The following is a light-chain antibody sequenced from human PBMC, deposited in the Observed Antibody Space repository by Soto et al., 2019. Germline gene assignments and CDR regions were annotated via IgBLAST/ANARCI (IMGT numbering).Light chain of an antibody. CDR1: SGHSTYI. V-gene: IGLV4-60*03. CDR2: IERSGRY. J-gene: IGLJ3*02. Sequence: QPVLTQSSSASALLGSSFKLTCTLSSGHSTYIISWHQQQPGKAPRYLMRIERSGRYNRGSGVLGRFSGSSYGGDRYLTVSDLLSEDESDYYFDTWASKTRTWVFGGGTKLTVL. CDR3: DTWASKTRTWV.